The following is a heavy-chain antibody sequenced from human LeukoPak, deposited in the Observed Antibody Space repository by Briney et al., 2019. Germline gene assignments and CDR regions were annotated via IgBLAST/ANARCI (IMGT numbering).Heavy chain of an antibody. D-gene: IGHD3-10*01. CDR3: AFLWSGHAYGIDV. J-gene: IGHJ6*02. Sequence: GGSLSLSCAVSGFTFSDSAIAWVRQSPGKGVECLAFISYGGSNKYYADSVKSRFTISRDNSKDTLYLQMNSLRAEDTAVYYFAFLWSGHAYGIDVWGQGTTVTVSS. V-gene: IGHV3-30-3*01. CDR2: ISYGGSNK. CDR1: GFTFSDSA.